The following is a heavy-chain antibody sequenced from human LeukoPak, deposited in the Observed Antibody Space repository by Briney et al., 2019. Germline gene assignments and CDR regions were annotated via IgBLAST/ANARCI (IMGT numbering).Heavy chain of an antibody. CDR1: GFTFSSYA. V-gene: IGHV3-30-3*01. CDR2: ISYDGSNK. CDR3: ARDDGGDYGDSWRYYFDY. J-gene: IGHJ4*02. Sequence: GGSLRLSCAASGFTFSSYAMHWVRQAPGKGLEWVAVISYDGSNKYYADSVKGRFTISRDNSKNTLYLQMNSLRAEDTAVYYCARDDGGDYGDSWRYYFDYWGQGTLVTVSS. D-gene: IGHD4-17*01.